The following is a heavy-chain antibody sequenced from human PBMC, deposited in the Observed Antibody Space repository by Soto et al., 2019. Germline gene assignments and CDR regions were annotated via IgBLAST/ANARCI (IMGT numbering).Heavy chain of an antibody. D-gene: IGHD3-22*01. CDR3: ARGGPGYDSSGYSFDY. J-gene: IGHJ4*02. Sequence: SETLSLTCTVSGGSISSGDYYWSWIRQPPGKGLEWIGYIYYSGSTYYNPSLKSRVTISVDTSKNQFSLKLSSVTAADTAVYYCARGGPGYDSSGYSFDYWGQGTLVTVSS. V-gene: IGHV4-30-4*01. CDR2: IYYSGST. CDR1: GGSISSGDYY.